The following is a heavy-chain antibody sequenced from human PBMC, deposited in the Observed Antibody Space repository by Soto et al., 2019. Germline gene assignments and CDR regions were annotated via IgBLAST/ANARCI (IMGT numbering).Heavy chain of an antibody. Sequence: GASVKVSCKASGYTFTSYGISWVRQAPGQGLEWMGWISAYNGNTNYAQKLQGRVTMTTDTSTSTAYMELRSLRSDDTAVYYCARGIFGVVTIGQYYYYGMDVWGQGTTVTVSS. J-gene: IGHJ6*02. CDR2: ISAYNGNT. CDR1: GYTFTSYG. D-gene: IGHD3-3*01. V-gene: IGHV1-18*01. CDR3: ARGIFGVVTIGQYYYYGMDV.